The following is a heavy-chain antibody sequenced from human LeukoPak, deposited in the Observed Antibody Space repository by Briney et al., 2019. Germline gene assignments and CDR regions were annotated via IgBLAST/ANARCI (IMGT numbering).Heavy chain of an antibody. V-gene: IGHV4-59*01. CDR1: GNSISSDYY. CDR3: ARVYDSGSQAYFYYMDV. D-gene: IGHD3-10*01. J-gene: IGHJ6*03. Sequence: SETLSLTCTVSGNSISSDYYWGWIRQPPGKGLEWIGYIYSSGSTNYNPSLKSRVTMSVDTSKNQFSLKVNSVTAADTAVYYCARVYDSGSQAYFYYMDVWGKGTTVTISS. CDR2: IYSSGST.